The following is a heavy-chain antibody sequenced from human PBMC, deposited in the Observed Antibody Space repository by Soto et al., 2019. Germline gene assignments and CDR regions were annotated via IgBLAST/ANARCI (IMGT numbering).Heavy chain of an antibody. CDR1: GFTFRNYW. CDR3: VRDNWNSY. J-gene: IGHJ4*02. CDR2: VTSDGSST. Sequence: EVRLVESGGGLVQPGGSLRLSCAASGFTFRNYWMHWVRQAPGKGLVWVSRVTSDGSSTNYADSVKGRFTISRDNAKNTLYLQMNSLRAEDTAVYYCVRDNWNSYWGQGTLVTVSS. V-gene: IGHV3-74*01. D-gene: IGHD1-1*01.